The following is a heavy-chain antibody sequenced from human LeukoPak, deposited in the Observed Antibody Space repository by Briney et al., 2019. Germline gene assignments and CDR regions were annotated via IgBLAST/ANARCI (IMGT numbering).Heavy chain of an antibody. CDR2: MNPNSGNT. J-gene: IGHJ6*03. D-gene: IGHD3-3*01. CDR3: ARDWNTISYMDV. CDR1: GYTFTVYD. V-gene: IGHV1-8*02. Sequence: SSVTVSFKSSGYTFTVYDINWVRQATGQGLEWMGWMNPNSGNTGYAHKFQGRVTMTRNTSISTAYMELSSLRSEDTAVYYCARDWNTISYMDVWGKGTTVTVSS.